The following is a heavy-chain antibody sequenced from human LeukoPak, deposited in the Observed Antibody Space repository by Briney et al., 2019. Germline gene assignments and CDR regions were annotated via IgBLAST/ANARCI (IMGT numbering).Heavy chain of an antibody. CDR1: GGSISVYY. J-gene: IGHJ4*02. CDR2: IHSSGST. V-gene: IGHV4-59*01. CDR3: ARIEGDNSLEY. Sequence: SETLSLTCTVSGGSISVYYWTWIRQPPGNGLEWIAYIHSSGSTNYNPSLKSRVIISIDTSRSQLSLKLSSVTAADTAMYYCARIEGDNSLEYWGQGTLVTVSS. D-gene: IGHD3-16*01.